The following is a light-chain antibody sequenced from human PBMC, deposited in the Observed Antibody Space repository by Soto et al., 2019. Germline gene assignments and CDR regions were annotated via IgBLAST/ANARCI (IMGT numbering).Light chain of an antibody. CDR2: DVS. CDR3: QKYNSGLET. J-gene: IGKJ3*01. V-gene: IGKV1-27*01. Sequence: DIQMTQSPSSLSASVGDRVTITCRASRGINNYLAWYQQKPGKVPKVLIYDVSTLQSGVPSRFSGSGSGTDFTLTISSLQPEDVATYYCQKYNSGLETFGPGTKVEIK. CDR1: RGINNY.